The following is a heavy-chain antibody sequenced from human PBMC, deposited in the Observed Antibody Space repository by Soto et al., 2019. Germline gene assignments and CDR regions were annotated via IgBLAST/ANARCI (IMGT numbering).Heavy chain of an antibody. CDR3: ATSPRFALDI. CDR1: GGSVSGGNYY. V-gene: IGHV4-61*01. CDR2: VSYSGST. J-gene: IGHJ3*02. Sequence: QVQLQESGPGLVKPSETLSLSCTVSGGSVSGGNYYWSWIRQPPGKGLEWIGYVSYSGSTNYNPSLKSRVTISVDTSKNQFSLNLSSVTAAHTAVYYCATSPRFALDIWGQGTMVIVSA. D-gene: IGHD3-16*01.